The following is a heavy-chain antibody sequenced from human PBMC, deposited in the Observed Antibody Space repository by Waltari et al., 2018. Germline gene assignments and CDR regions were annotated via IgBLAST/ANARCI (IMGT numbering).Heavy chain of an antibody. J-gene: IGHJ4*02. CDR3: AKDNGSSGWQGSDPYMDY. D-gene: IGHD6-19*01. CDR1: GGSISSYY. Sequence: QVQLQESGPGLVKPSETLSLTCTVSGGSISSYYWSWIRQPAGKGLEWIGRIYTSGSTNYNPSLKSRVTMSVDTSKNQFSLKLSSVTAADTALYYCAKDNGSSGWQGSDPYMDYWGQGTLVTVSS. V-gene: IGHV4-4*07. CDR2: IYTSGST.